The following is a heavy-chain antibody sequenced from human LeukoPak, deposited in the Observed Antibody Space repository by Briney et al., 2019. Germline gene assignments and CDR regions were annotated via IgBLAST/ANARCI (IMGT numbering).Heavy chain of an antibody. CDR2: IYYSGST. D-gene: IGHD4-17*01. J-gene: IGHJ4*02. CDR3: ARAGSDYVWYYFDY. Sequence: SETLSLTCTVSGGSISSYYWSWIRQPAGKGLEWIGYIYYSGSTNYNPSLKSRVTISLDTSKNQFSLKLSSVTAADTAVYYCARAGSDYVWYYFDYWGQGTLVTVSS. V-gene: IGHV4-59*01. CDR1: GGSISSYY.